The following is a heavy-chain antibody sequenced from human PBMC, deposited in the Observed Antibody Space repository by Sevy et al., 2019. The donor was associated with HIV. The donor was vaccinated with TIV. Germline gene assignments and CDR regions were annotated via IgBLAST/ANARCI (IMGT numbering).Heavy chain of an antibody. CDR3: ARGLLPRGGAFDI. CDR2: IKQDGSEK. CDR1: GFTFSSYW. Sequence: GGSLKLSCAASGFTFSSYWMSWVRQAPGKGLEWVANIKQDGSEKYYVDSVKGRFTISRDNAKNSLYLQMNSLRAEDTAVYYCARGLLPRGGAFDIWGQGTMVTVSS. D-gene: IGHD3-16*01. V-gene: IGHV3-7*01. J-gene: IGHJ3*02.